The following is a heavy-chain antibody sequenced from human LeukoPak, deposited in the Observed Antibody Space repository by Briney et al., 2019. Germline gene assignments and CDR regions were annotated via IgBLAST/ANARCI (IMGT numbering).Heavy chain of an antibody. CDR2: IKQDGNEK. J-gene: IGHJ3*02. CDR3: ARNFAEFDI. V-gene: IGHV3-7*04. Sequence: PGGSLRLSCAPSRFTFSTYWMSWVRQAPGKGLEWVANIKQDGNEKYYVDSVKGRFTISRDNAKNSLYLQMNSLRAEDTAVYYCARNFAEFDIWGQGTVVTVSS. CDR1: RFTFSTYW.